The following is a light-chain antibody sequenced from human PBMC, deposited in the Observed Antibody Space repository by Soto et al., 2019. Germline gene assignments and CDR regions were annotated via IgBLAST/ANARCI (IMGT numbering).Light chain of an antibody. CDR2: DAS. CDR1: QDISNY. CDR3: RQYEHLSLT. V-gene: IGKV1-33*01. Sequence: DIQMTQSPSSLSASVGDRVTITCQASQDISNYLNWYQQKPGKAPKLLIYDASNLETGVPSRFSGSGSGTYFTFTIHSLQPEDVATYYCRQYEHLSLTFGGGTKVDIK. J-gene: IGKJ4*01.